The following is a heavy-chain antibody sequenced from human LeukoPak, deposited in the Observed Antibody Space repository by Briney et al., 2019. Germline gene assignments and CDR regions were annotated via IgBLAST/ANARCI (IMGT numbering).Heavy chain of an antibody. J-gene: IGHJ4*02. D-gene: IGHD3-22*01. V-gene: IGHV4-61*01. CDR2: IYHSGST. Sequence: SETLSLTCTVSGGSVSSGSFYWSWIRQPPGKGLEWIGEIYHSGSTNYNPFLKSRVTISVDKSKNQFSLKLTSVTAADTAVYYCARDYHDSSLDYWGQGTLVTVSS. CDR1: GGSVSSGSFY. CDR3: ARDYHDSSLDY.